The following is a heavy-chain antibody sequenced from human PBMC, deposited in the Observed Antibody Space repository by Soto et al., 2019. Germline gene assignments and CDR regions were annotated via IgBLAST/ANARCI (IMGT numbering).Heavy chain of an antibody. V-gene: IGHV6-1*01. CDR3: ARAPSLPGLPYNYYYYYGMDV. Sequence: KQSQTLSLTCAISGDSVSSNSAAWNWIRQSPSRGLEWLGRTYYRSKWYNDYAVSVKSRITINPDTSKNQFSLQLNSVTPEDTAVYYCARAPSLPGLPYNYYYYYGMDVWGQGTTVTVSS. CDR2: TYYRSKWYN. J-gene: IGHJ6*02. D-gene: IGHD5-18*01. CDR1: GDSVSSNSAA.